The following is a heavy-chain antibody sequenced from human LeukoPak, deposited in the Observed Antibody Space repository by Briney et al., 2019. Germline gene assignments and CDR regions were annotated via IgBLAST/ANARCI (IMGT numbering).Heavy chain of an antibody. CDR3: AKAALLVVYALGAFDI. CDR2: ISGGGGST. V-gene: IGHV3-23*01. J-gene: IGHJ3*02. CDR1: GFTFSTYA. Sequence: GGSLRLSCAATGFTFSTYAMSWVRQAPGKGLDWVSTISGGGGSTYYADSVKGRFSISRDNSKNTLYLQMNSLRAEDTAVYYCAKAALLVVYALGAFDIWGQGTMVTVSS. D-gene: IGHD2-8*02.